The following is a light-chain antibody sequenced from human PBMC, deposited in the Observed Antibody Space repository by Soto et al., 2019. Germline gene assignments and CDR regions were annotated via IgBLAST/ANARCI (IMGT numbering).Light chain of an antibody. J-gene: IGLJ1*01. Sequence: QSALTQPASVSGSPGQSITISCTGTSSDVGGYNYVSWYQQHPDKAPKVMIFEVSNRPSGVSNRFSGSKSGNTASLTISGLQAEDEADYYCNSYTSSSTHVFGTGTKVTVL. CDR3: NSYTSSSTHV. V-gene: IGLV2-14*01. CDR1: SSDVGGYNY. CDR2: EVS.